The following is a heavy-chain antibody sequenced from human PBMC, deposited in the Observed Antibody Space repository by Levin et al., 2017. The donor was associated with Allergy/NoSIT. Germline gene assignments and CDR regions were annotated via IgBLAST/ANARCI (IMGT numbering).Heavy chain of an antibody. CDR3: VKDPSPPWFGELTFDY. J-gene: IGHJ4*02. V-gene: IGHV3-64D*06. Sequence: GGSLRLSCSASGFTFSSYAMHWVRQAPGKGLEYVSAISSNGGSTYYADSVKGRFTISRDNSKNTLYLQMSSLRAEDTAVYSCVKDPSPPWFGELTFDYWGQGTLVTVSS. CDR2: ISSNGGST. CDR1: GFTFSSYA. D-gene: IGHD3-10*01.